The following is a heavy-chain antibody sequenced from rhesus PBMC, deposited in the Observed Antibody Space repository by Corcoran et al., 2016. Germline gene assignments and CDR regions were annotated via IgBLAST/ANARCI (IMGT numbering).Heavy chain of an antibody. D-gene: IGHD6-25*01. CDR3: TSGYSGSWNSLP. CDR2: ISESGGTI. J-gene: IGHJ4*01. Sequence: DVQLVESGGGLVKPGGSLRLSCVASRFTFSSYEMHWVRQAPGKGLEWVSVISESGGTIYYADSVKCRFTISRDNAKNSLFLQMNSLRAEDTAVYYCTSGYSGSWNSLPWGQGVLVTVSS. CDR1: RFTFSSYE. V-gene: IGHV3-100*02.